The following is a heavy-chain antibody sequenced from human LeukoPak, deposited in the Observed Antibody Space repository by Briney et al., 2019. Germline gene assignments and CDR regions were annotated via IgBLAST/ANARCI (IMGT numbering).Heavy chain of an antibody. V-gene: IGHV4-34*01. CDR2: INHSGST. Sequence: SETLSLTCAVYGGSFSGYYWSWIRQPPGKGLEWIGEINHSGSTNYNPSLKSRVTISVDTSKNQFSLKLSSVTAADTAVYYCAGRVDIVASPYLDYWGQGTLVTVSS. D-gene: IGHD5-12*01. CDR3: AGRVDIVASPYLDY. CDR1: GGSFSGYY. J-gene: IGHJ4*02.